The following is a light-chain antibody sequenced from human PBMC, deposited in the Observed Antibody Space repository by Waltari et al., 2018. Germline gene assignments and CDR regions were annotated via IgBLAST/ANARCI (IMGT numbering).Light chain of an antibody. Sequence: QSALTQPPSASGSPGQSVTTSCTGTSSDVGGYTYVPWYQQYPGKPPELILYAGSRRPSGVPDRFSGSKSGNTASLTVSGLQAEDEADYYCSSYAGITNWVFGGGTKLTVL. CDR2: AGS. CDR3: SSYAGITNWV. CDR1: SSDVGGYTY. J-gene: IGLJ3*02. V-gene: IGLV2-8*01.